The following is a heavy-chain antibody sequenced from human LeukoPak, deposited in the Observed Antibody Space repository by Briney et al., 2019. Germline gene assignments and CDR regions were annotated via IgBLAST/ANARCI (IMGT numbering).Heavy chain of an antibody. D-gene: IGHD3-22*01. CDR3: AKDRAYYDSSGSAFAY. CDR1: GFTLCSYA. CDR2: ISGGGGST. V-gene: IGHV3-23*01. J-gene: IGHJ4*02. Sequence: PGGCLRLSCAASGFTLCSYAMSWVRHALGGGLEWVSAISGGGGSTYYADSVKGGFTISRDNSKNMLYLQMNRLRAEETAGYYFAKDRAYYDSSGSAFAYWGAGALVSASS.